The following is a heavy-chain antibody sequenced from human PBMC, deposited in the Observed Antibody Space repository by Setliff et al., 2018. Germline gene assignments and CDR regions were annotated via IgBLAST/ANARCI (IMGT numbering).Heavy chain of an antibody. V-gene: IGHV1-18*01. CDR3: ARFRVSSGGYNYYAMDV. Sequence: ASVKVSCKASGYSFTGYYMHWVRQAPGQGLEWMGWIKTFSFKANYAQKLQDRVTITTDTSTTTVYMELRGLRSDDTATYYCARFRVSSGGYNYYAMDVWGQGTTVTVSS. CDR2: IKTFSFKA. D-gene: IGHD1-26*01. CDR1: GYSFTGYY. J-gene: IGHJ6*02.